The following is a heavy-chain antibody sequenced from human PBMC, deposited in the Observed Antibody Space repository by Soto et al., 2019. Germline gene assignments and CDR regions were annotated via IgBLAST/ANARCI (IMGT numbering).Heavy chain of an antibody. CDR3: ARGAISSGWYYYFDY. Sequence: PGESLKISCKGSGYSFTSYWIGWVRQMPGKGLEWMGIIYPGDSDTRYSPSFQGQVTISADKSISTAYLQWSSLKASDTAMYYCARGAISSGWYYYFDYWGQGTLVTVSS. CDR1: GYSFTSYW. J-gene: IGHJ4*02. D-gene: IGHD6-19*01. V-gene: IGHV5-51*01. CDR2: IYPGDSDT.